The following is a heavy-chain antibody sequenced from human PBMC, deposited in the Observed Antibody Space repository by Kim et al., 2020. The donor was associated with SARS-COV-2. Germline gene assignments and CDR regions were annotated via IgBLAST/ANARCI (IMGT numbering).Heavy chain of an antibody. V-gene: IGHV3-33*01. CDR1: GFTFSTYG. J-gene: IGHJ6*03. CDR2: IWYDGSNK. Sequence: GGSLRLSCAASGFTFSTYGMHWVRQAPGKGLEWVAVIWYDGSNKYYADSVKGRFTISRDNSKSTLYLQMNSLGAEDTAGYYCARGRGNYDYFMDVWGKGT. CDR3: ARGRGNYDYFMDV.